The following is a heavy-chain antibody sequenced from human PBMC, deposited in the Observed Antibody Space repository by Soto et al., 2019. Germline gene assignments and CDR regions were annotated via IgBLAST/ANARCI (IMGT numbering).Heavy chain of an antibody. CDR1: GFTFSSYE. CDR3: ARDRGGYCNGGSCYYLDY. J-gene: IGHJ4*02. V-gene: IGHV3-48*03. CDR2: IRSSGSNK. Sequence: EVQLVESGGGLVQPGGSLRLSCAASGFTFSSYEMNWVRQAPGKGLEWVAYIRSSGSNKYYADSVKGRFTISRDNANNSLYLQMNSLRAEDTAVYYCARDRGGYCNGGSCYYLDYWGQGILVTVSS. D-gene: IGHD2-15*01.